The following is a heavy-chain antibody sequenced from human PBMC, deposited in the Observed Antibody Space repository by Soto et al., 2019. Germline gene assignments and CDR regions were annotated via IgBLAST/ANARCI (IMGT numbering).Heavy chain of an antibody. CDR1: GGSISGYY. J-gene: IGHJ6*02. Sequence: QVQLQESGPGLVRPSETLSLTCTVSGGSISGYYWSWIRQPPGKGLEWIGYIYYSGSTNYNPSLRRRLAMSVDMSEDQFSLKLSSVTAADTAMYYCARGFSGRYYAIGSYFYGLDVWGQGSTVTVSS. CDR2: IYYSGST. CDR3: ARGFSGRYYAIGSYFYGLDV. D-gene: IGHD1-26*01. V-gene: IGHV4-59*01.